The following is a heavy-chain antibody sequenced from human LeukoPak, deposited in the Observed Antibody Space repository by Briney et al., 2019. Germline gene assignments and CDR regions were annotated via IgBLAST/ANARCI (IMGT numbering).Heavy chain of an antibody. CDR2: IKSKTDGGTT. D-gene: IGHD3-22*01. CDR1: GFTFSNAW. V-gene: IGHV3-15*01. Sequence: GGSLRLSCAASGFTFSNAWMSWVRQAPGKGLEWVGRIKSKTDGGTTDYAAPVKGRFTISRDDSKNTLYLQMNSLKTEDTVVYYCTTTNYYDSSGPDYWGQGTLVTVSS. CDR3: TTTNYYDSSGPDY. J-gene: IGHJ4*02.